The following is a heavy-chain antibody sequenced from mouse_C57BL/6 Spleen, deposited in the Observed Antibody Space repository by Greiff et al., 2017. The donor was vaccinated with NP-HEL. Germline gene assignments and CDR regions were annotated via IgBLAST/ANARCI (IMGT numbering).Heavy chain of an antibody. CDR3: ARWDYYGSAWFAD. D-gene: IGHD1-1*01. CDR2: IDPANGNT. Sequence: VQLQQSVAELVRPGASVKLSCTASGFNIKNTYMHWVKQRPEQGLAWIGRIDPANGNTKYAPKFQGTATLTADTSSNTAYLQLSSLTSEDTAIYYGARWDYYGSAWFADWGQGTLVTVAA. CDR1: GFNIKNTY. V-gene: IGHV14-3*01. J-gene: IGHJ3*01.